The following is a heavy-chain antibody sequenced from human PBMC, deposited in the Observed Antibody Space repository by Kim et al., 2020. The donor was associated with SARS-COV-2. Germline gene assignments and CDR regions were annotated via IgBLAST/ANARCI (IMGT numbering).Heavy chain of an antibody. CDR3: ATGRVAGPPAWFDP. CDR2: FDPDDGET. D-gene: IGHD2-15*01. Sequence: ASVKVSCKVSGYTLTELSMHWVRQAPGKGLEWMGGFDPDDGETIYAQKFQGRVTMTEDTSTDTAYMELSSLRSEDTAVYYCATGRVAGPPAWFDPWGQGTLVTVSS. CDR1: GYTLTELS. J-gene: IGHJ5*02. V-gene: IGHV1-24*01.